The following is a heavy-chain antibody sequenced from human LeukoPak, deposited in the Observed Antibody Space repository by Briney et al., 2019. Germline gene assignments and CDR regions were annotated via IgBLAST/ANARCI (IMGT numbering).Heavy chain of an antibody. CDR1: GVSITVYY. V-gene: IGHV4-4*07. D-gene: IGHD4-17*01. CDR2: ISTGGST. CDR3: GRLPATVTTLDWFDP. Sequence: PSETLSLTCTVSGVSITVYYWSWIRQPAGKGLEWIGRISTGGSTNYNPSLKSRVTMSVDTSKNQISLKLSSVTAADTAVYYCGRLPATVTTLDWFDPWGPGTMVTVSS. J-gene: IGHJ5*02.